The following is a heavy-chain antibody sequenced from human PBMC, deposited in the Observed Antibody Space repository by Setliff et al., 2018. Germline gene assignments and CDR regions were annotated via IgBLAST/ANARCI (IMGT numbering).Heavy chain of an antibody. CDR3: AISTIFGVVSPTPDAFDI. CDR1: GYTLTELS. V-gene: IGHV1-24*01. J-gene: IGHJ3*02. CDR2: FDPEDGET. Sequence: ASVKVSCKVSGYTLTELSMHWVRQAPGKGLEWMGGFDPEDGETIYAQKFQGRVTMTEDTSTDTAYMELSSLRSEDTAVYYCAISTIFGVVSPTPDAFDIWGQGTMVTV. D-gene: IGHD3-3*01.